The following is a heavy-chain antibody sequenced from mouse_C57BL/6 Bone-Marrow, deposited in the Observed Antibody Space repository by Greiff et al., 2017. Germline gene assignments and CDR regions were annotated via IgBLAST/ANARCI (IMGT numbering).Heavy chain of an antibody. V-gene: IGHV7-3*01. CDR1: GFTFTDYY. D-gene: IGHD2-4*01. J-gene: IGHJ3*01. Sequence: EVMLVESGGGLVQPGGSLSLSCAASGFTFTDYYMSWVRQPPGKALEWLGFIRNKANGYTTEYSASVKGRFTISRDNSQSILYLQMNALRAEDSATYYCARYVMIGGWFAYWGQGTLVTVSA. CDR2: IRNKANGYTT. CDR3: ARYVMIGGWFAY.